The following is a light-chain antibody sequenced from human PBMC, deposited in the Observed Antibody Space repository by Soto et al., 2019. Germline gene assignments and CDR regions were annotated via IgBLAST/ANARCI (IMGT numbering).Light chain of an antibody. J-gene: IGLJ2*01. Sequence: HSVLTQPPSASGSPGQRVTISCSGSSSNIGNNYVFWYHQLPGAAPKLLTYRNNQRPSGVPDRFSSSKSGTSASLAITGLRSEDEADYYCAAWDDALSGILFGGGTKLTVL. V-gene: IGLV1-47*01. CDR3: AAWDDALSGIL. CDR1: SSNIGNNY. CDR2: RNN.